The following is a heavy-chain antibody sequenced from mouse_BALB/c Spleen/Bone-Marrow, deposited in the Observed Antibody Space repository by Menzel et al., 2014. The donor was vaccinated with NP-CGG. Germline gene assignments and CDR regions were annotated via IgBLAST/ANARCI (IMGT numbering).Heavy chain of an antibody. J-gene: IGHJ1*01. CDR3: PGSYFDF. Sequence: DLVKPGASVKLSCKASGYTFTSYRINWIKQRPGQGLEWIGRIAPGSGNTYYNEMFKGKATLTVDKSSSTAYIQHSSLSSEDTAVYFLPGSYFDFWGAGTTLTVSS. CDR1: GYTFTSYR. CDR2: IAPGSGNT. V-gene: IGHV1S41*01.